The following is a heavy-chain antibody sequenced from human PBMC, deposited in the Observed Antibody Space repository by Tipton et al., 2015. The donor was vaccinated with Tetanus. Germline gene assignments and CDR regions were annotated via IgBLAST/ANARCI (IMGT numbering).Heavy chain of an antibody. J-gene: IGHJ4*01. CDR2: VFYTGIT. V-gene: IGHV4-59*01. CDR1: GGSISGYF. CDR3: ARYHCTGTTCQHLDH. Sequence: QLVQSGAEVKPSETLSLTCTVSGGSISGYFWTWIRQPPGKGLECIGYVFYTGITNYNPPFESRVTMSVDTSKNQISLKLRSVTAADTAVYYCARYHCTGTTCQHLDHWGQGTLVTVSS. D-gene: IGHD2-8*02.